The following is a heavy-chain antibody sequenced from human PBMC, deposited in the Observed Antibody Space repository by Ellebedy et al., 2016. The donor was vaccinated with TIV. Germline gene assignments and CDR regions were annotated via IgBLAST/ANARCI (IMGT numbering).Heavy chain of an antibody. CDR2: ITSSSSYI. CDR1: GFTFSTYN. CDR3: ARAGNERAVVAAAMTAFPSDY. D-gene: IGHD2-2*01. V-gene: IGHV3-21*01. J-gene: IGHJ4*02. Sequence: GESLKISCAASGFTFSTYNMNWVRQAPGKGLEWVSSITSSSSYIYYADSMKGRFTISRDNAKNSLHLQMNSLRAEDTAVYYCARAGNERAVVAAAMTAFPSDYWGQGTLVTVSS.